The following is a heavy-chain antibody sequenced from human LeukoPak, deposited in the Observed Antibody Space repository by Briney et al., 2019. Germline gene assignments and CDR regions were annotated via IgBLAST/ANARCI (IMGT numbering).Heavy chain of an antibody. CDR3: ARVGRDGYKDYYYYYMDV. Sequence: SETLSLTCTVSGYSISSGYYWGWIRQPPGKGLEWIGSIYHSGSTYYNPSLKSRVTISVDTSKNQFSLKLSSVTAADTAVYYCARVGRDGYKDYYYYYMDVWGKGTTVTVSS. D-gene: IGHD5-24*01. V-gene: IGHV4-38-2*02. CDR2: IYHSGST. J-gene: IGHJ6*03. CDR1: GYSISSGYY.